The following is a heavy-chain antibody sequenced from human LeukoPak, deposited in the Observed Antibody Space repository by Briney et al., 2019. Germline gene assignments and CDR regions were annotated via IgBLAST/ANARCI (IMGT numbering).Heavy chain of an antibody. CDR3: ARKREGPTTGIDY. J-gene: IGHJ4*02. CDR2: IYSSGST. D-gene: IGHD1-26*01. CDR1: GVSISSTNSY. V-gene: IGHV4-39*07. Sequence: SETLSLTCTVSGVSISSTNSYWGWIRQSPRTGLEWIGNIYSSGSTYYNPSLKSRVTTSIDTSENQFSLKLTSVTAADTAVYCARKREGPTTGIDYWGQGTLVTVSS.